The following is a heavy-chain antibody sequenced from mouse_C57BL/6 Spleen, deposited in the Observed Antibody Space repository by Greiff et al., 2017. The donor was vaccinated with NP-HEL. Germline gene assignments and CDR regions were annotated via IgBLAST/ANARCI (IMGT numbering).Heavy chain of an antibody. CDR3: ARGGYGSSYGYYFDY. Sequence: QVQLKQPGAELVKPGASVKMSCKASGYTFTSYWITWVKQRPGQGLEWIGDIYPGSGSTNYNEKFKSKATLTVDTSSSTAYMQLSSLTSEDSAVYYCARGGYGSSYGYYFDYWGQGTTLTVSS. V-gene: IGHV1-55*01. CDR2: IYPGSGST. J-gene: IGHJ2*01. D-gene: IGHD1-1*01. CDR1: GYTFTSYW.